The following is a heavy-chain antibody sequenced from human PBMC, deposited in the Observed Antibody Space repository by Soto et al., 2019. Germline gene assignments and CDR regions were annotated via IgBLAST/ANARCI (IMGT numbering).Heavy chain of an antibody. CDR1: GYTFTSYD. J-gene: IGHJ6*02. CDR2: MNPNSGNT. D-gene: IGHD4-17*01. V-gene: IGHV1-8*01. Sequence: ASVKVSCKASGYTFTSYDINWVRQATGQGLEWTGWMNPNSGNTGYAQKFQGRVTMTRNTSISTAYMELSSLRSEDTAVYYCARKTVTYYYYYGMDVWGQGTTVTVSS. CDR3: ARKTVTYYYYYGMDV.